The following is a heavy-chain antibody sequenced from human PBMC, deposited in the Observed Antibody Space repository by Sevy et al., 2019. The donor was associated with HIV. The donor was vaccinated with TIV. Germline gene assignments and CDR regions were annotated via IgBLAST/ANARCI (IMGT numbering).Heavy chain of an antibody. CDR2: MNPNRGNT. CDR1: GYTFTSYD. D-gene: IGHD3-22*01. J-gene: IGHJ5*01. V-gene: IGHV1-8*01. CDR3: ARGRKEYYYDSSGYYLMRWFDY. Sequence: ASVKVSCKASGYTFTSYDINWVRQATGQGLEWMGWMNPNRGNTGYAQKFQGRVTMTRNTSISTAYMELSSLRSEDTAVYYCARGRKEYYYDSSGYYLMRWFDYWGQRTLVTVSS.